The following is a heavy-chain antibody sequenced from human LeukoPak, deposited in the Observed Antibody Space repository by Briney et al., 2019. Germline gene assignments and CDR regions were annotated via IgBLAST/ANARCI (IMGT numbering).Heavy chain of an antibody. J-gene: IGHJ6*03. D-gene: IGHD3-9*01. Sequence: SETLSLTCTVSGYSISSGYYWRWIRQPPGKGLQWIGSIYHSGSTYYNPSLKSRVTISVDTSKNQFSLKLSSVTAADTAVYYCAREVGELRYFDWWELRRWQPPRTTHELPLNYYYYYYMDVWGKGTTVTVSS. CDR3: AREVGELRYFDWWELRRWQPPRTTHELPLNYYYYYYMDV. CDR2: IYHSGST. CDR1: GYSISSGYY. V-gene: IGHV4-38-2*02.